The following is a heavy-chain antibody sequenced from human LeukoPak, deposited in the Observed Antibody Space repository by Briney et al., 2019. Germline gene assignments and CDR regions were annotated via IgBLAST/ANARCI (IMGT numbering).Heavy chain of an antibody. V-gene: IGHV3-30*18. CDR3: AKVHSSGWSYFDY. J-gene: IGHJ4*02. Sequence: GGSLRLSCVASGFSFSSYGMHWVRQAPGKGLEWVTFMSFDGSSKYYADSVKGRFTISRDNSRNTLYLEMNSLRPEDTAVYYCAKVHSSGWSYFDYWGQGTLVTVSS. CDR2: MSFDGSSK. D-gene: IGHD6-19*01. CDR1: GFSFSSYG.